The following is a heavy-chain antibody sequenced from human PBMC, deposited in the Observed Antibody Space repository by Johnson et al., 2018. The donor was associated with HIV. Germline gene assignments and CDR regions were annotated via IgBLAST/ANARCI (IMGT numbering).Heavy chain of an antibody. D-gene: IGHD5-24*01. CDR2: FFSGGTT. CDR3: ARACRDGYTCDAFDI. Sequence: EVQLVESGGGVVQPGRSLRLSCVASRFTFSSYAMNWVRQAPGKGLEWVSVFFSGGTTYYADSVNGRFTISRDNSKNTLFLQMNSLRADDTALYYCARACRDGYTCDAFDIWGQGTMVTVSS. CDR1: RFTFSSYA. J-gene: IGHJ3*02. V-gene: IGHV3-66*01.